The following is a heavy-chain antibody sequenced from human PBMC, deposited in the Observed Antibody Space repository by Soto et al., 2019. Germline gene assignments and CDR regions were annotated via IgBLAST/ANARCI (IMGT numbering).Heavy chain of an antibody. CDR3: AKDWAGQLVDNYYYGMDV. J-gene: IGHJ6*02. CDR1: GFTFDDYA. Sequence: GGSLRLSCAASGFTFDDYAMHWVRQAPGKGLEWVSGISWNGDTIGYADSVKGRFTISRDNAKNSLYLQMNSLRAEDTAFYYCAKDWAGQLVDNYYYGMDVWGQGTTVTVSS. V-gene: IGHV3-9*01. CDR2: ISWNGDTI. D-gene: IGHD6-6*01.